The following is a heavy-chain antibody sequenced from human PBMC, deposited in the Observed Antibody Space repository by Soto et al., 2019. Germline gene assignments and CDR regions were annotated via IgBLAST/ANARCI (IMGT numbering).Heavy chain of an antibody. CDR3: AKDPVLSERLGVTTFGPYYYFGMDV. V-gene: IGHV3-23*01. CDR2: ISGSGGST. CDR1: GFTFSSYA. D-gene: IGHD3-16*01. J-gene: IGHJ6*02. Sequence: PGGSLRLSCAASGFTFSSYAMSWVRQAPGKGLEWVSAISGSGGSTYYADSVKGRFTISRDNSKNTLYLQMNSLRAEDTAVYYCAKDPVLSERLGVTTFGPYYYFGMDVWGQGTTVTVSS.